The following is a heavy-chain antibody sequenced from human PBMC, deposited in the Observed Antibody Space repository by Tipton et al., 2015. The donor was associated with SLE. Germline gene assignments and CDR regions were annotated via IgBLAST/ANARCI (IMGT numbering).Heavy chain of an antibody. J-gene: IGHJ6*03. CDR2: IYYSGST. CDR1: GYSISSGYY. Sequence: TLSLTCAVAGYSISSGYYWGWIRQPPGKGLEWIGSIYYSGSTYYNPSLKSRVTISVDTPKNQFSLKLSSVTAADTAVYYCARQEARHYYYYYMDVWGKGTTVTVSS. D-gene: IGHD6-6*01. CDR3: ARQEARHYYYYYMDV. V-gene: IGHV4-38-2*01.